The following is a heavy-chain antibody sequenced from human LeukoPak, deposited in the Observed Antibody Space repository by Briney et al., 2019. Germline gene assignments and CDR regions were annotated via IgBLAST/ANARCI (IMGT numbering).Heavy chain of an antibody. CDR3: ARDEGYCSSTSCQNYYYYGMDV. D-gene: IGHD2-2*01. V-gene: IGHV3-53*01. Sequence: GGSLRLSCAASGFTVSSNYMSWVRQAPGKGLEWVSVIYSGGSTYYADSVKGRFTISRDNYKNTLYLQMNSLRAEDTAVYYCARDEGYCSSTSCQNYYYYGMDVWGQGTTVTVSS. CDR1: GFTVSSNY. CDR2: IYSGGST. J-gene: IGHJ6*02.